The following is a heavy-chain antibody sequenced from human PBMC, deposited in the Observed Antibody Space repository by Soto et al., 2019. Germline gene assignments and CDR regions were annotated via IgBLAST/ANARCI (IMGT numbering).Heavy chain of an antibody. CDR2: ISAYNGNT. CDR3: ARDRGFLELNWFDP. D-gene: IGHD3-3*01. Sequence: ASMKVSCQASGFTLTSYGISRVGQAPGQGLEWMGWISAYNGNTNYAQKLQGRVTMTTDTSTSTAYMELRSLRSDDTAVYYCARDRGFLELNWFDPWGQGTLVTVSS. V-gene: IGHV1-18*01. J-gene: IGHJ5*02. CDR1: GFTLTSYG.